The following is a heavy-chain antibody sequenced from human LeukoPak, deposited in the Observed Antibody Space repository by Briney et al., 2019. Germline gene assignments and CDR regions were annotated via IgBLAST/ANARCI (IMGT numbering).Heavy chain of an antibody. CDR2: MNPNSGNT. J-gene: IGHJ4*02. D-gene: IGHD4-17*01. CDR3: ARSTYGDYDLYFDY. V-gene: IGHV1-8*01. Sequence: ASVKVSCKASGYTFTSYDINWVRQATGQGLEWMGWMNPNSGNTGYAQKFQGRVTMTRNTSISTAYMELSSLRSEDTAVYYCARSTYGDYDLYFDYWGQGPLVTVSS. CDR1: GYTFTSYD.